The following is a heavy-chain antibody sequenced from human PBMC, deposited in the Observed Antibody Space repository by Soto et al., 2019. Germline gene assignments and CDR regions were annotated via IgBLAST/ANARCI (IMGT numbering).Heavy chain of an antibody. CDR2: ISGSGGNT. V-gene: IGHV3-23*01. J-gene: IGHJ5*02. Sequence: EVQLLESGGGLVQPGGSLRLSCGASTFTFSTYAVSWVRQAPGKGLEWVSTISGSGGNTYYADSVKGRFTISRDNSKNTLFLQMNSLRAEDTAVYYCATTNWYYWFAPWGQGTLVTVSS. CDR3: ATTNWYYWFAP. D-gene: IGHD1-7*01. CDR1: TFTFSTYA.